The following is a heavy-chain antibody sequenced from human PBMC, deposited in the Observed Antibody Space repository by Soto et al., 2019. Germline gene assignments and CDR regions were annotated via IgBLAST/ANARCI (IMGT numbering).Heavy chain of an antibody. V-gene: IGHV3-30-3*01. D-gene: IGHD2-15*01. CDR1: GFTFSSYS. CDR2: ISTDGSTK. Sequence: QVHLVESGGGVVQPGTSLRLSCAASGFTFSSYSMHWVRQSPGRGLEWVAVISTDGSTKYYADSVQGRFTISRDDSKNTVSLQMTSLRSEDTAVYYCARDGGYHPSRSDYWGQGSLVTGSS. CDR3: ARDGGYHPSRSDY. J-gene: IGHJ4*02.